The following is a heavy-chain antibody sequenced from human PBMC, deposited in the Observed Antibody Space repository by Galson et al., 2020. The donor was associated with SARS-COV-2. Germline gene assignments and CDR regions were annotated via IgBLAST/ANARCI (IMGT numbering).Heavy chain of an antibody. Sequence: GGSLRLSCAASGFTFSSYGMHWVRQAPGKGLEWVAVISYDGSNKYYADSVKGRFTISSDNSKNTLYLQMNSLRAEDTAVYYCAKAEILTVLRDLFNYWGQGNLVTVSS. CDR3: AKAEILTVLRDLFNY. J-gene: IGHJ4*02. CDR1: GFTFSSYG. D-gene: IGHD3-9*01. CDR2: ISYDGSNK. V-gene: IGHV3-30*18.